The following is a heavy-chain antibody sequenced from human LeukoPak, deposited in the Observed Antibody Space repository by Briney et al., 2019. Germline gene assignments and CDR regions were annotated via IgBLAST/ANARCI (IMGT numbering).Heavy chain of an antibody. CDR2: IRYDGSNK. V-gene: IGHV3-30*02. D-gene: IGHD3-9*01. CDR1: GFTFSSYG. Sequence: GGSLRLSCAASGFTFSSYGMHWVRQAPGKGLEWVAFIRYDGSNKYYADSVKGRFTISRDNSKNTLYLQMNSLRAEDTAVYYCAKDHSVYDIRLAGNWFDPWGQGTLVTVSS. CDR3: AKDHSVYDIRLAGNWFDP. J-gene: IGHJ5*02.